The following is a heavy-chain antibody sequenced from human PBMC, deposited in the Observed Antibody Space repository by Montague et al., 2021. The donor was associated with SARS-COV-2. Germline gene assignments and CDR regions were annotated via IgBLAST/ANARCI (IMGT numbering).Heavy chain of an antibody. V-gene: IGHV3-33*01. D-gene: IGHD3-9*01. CDR3: ARDRLDILSPGRGMDV. CDR2: IWFDGRKK. CDR1: GFSFRNYG. Sequence: SLRLSCAASGFSFRNYGMNWVRQAPGKGLEWVVVIWFDGRKKYYADSVEGRFTVSRDNPKNTLYLEMNSLRAEDTGVYYCARDRLDILSPGRGMDVWGQGTTVTVSS. J-gene: IGHJ6*02.